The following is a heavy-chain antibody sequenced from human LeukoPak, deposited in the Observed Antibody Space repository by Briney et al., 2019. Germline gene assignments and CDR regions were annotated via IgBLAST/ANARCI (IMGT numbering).Heavy chain of an antibody. CDR1: GGSFSGYY. J-gene: IGHJ4*02. Sequence: SETLSLTCAVYGGSFSGYYWSWIRQPPGKGLEWIGEINHSGSTNYNPSLKSRVTISVDTSKNQFSLKLSSVTAADTAVYYCARGRGRTCTYGVSYSFDYWGQGTLVTVSS. V-gene: IGHV4-34*01. CDR3: ARGRGRTCTYGVSYSFDY. CDR2: INHSGST. D-gene: IGHD2-8*01.